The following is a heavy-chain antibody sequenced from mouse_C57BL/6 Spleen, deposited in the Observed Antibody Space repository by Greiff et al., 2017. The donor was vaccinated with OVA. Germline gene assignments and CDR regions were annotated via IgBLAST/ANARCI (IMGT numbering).Heavy chain of an antibody. V-gene: IGHV3-6*01. CDR2: ISYDGSN. J-gene: IGHJ1*03. Sequence: ESGPGLVKPSQSLSLTCSVTGYSITSGYYWNWIRQFPGNKLEWMGYISYDGSNNYNPSLKNRISITRDTSKNQFFLKLNSVTTEDTATYYCAREEEIRFDVWGTGTTVTVSS. CDR3: AREEEIRFDV. D-gene: IGHD5-1-1*01. CDR1: GYSITSGYY.